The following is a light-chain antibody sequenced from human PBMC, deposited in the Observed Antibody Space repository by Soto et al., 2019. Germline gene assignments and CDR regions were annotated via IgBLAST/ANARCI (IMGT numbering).Light chain of an antibody. CDR1: QGTSSY. CDR3: QQLNAYPLT. Sequence: DIQLTQSPSFLSASVGDRVTITCRASQGTSSYLAWFQQKPGRAPKLLIYGASTLQSGVPARFSGSGSGTDFTLTISNLQPEDFATYYCQQLNAYPLTFRQGTRLEIK. CDR2: GAS. V-gene: IGKV1-9*01. J-gene: IGKJ5*01.